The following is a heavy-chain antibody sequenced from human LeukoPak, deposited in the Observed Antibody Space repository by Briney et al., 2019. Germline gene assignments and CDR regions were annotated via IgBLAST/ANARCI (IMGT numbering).Heavy chain of an antibody. CDR3: AREGDLI. D-gene: IGHD3-16*01. V-gene: IGHV3-30-3*01. Sequence: GGSLRLSCAASGFTFSSYAMHWARQAPGKGLEWVAVISYDGSNKYYADSVKGRFTISRDNSKNTLYLQMNSLRAEDTAVYYCAREGDLIWGQGTLVTVSS. CDR2: ISYDGSNK. J-gene: IGHJ4*02. CDR1: GFTFSSYA.